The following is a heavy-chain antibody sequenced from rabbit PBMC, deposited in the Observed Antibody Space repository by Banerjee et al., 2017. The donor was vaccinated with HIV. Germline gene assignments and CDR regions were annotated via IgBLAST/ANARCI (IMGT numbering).Heavy chain of an antibody. D-gene: IGHD4-2*01. J-gene: IGHJ4*01. CDR2: IYAGRSGNT. Sequence: QEQLEESGGDLVKPEGSLTLTCTASGFSFSSDYWICWVRQAPGKGLEWIACIYAGRSGNTVYASWAKGRFTISKTSSTTVTLQMTSLTAADTATYFCARDPAGREDFNLWGPGTLVTVS. CDR1: GFSFSSDYW. V-gene: IGHV1S45*01. CDR3: ARDPAGREDFNL.